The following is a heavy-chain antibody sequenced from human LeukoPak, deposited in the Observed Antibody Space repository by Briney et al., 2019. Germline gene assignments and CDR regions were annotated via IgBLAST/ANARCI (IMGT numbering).Heavy chain of an antibody. CDR1: GFIFSTYW. V-gene: IGHV3-7*01. CDR3: ARDGLLAYCGGDCSGTFDI. J-gene: IGHJ3*02. D-gene: IGHD2-21*01. CDR2: IKQDGSEQ. Sequence: GSLRLSCTASGFIFSTYWMSWVRQAPGKGLEWVANIKQDGSEQYYLDSVKGRFTISRDNAEGSLYLQMNSLRAEDTAVYYCARDGLLAYCGGDCSGTFDIWGQGTMVAVSS.